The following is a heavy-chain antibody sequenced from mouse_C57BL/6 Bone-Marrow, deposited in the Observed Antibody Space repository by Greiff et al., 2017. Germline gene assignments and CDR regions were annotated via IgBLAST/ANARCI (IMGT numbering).Heavy chain of an antibody. CDR1: GYAFSSSW. Sequence: VKLQESGPELVKPGASVKISCKASGYAFSSSWMNWVKQRPGKGLEWIGRIYPGDGDTNYNGKFKGKATLTADKSSSTAYMQLSSLTSEDSAVYFCASLYDGYPLYYYAMDYWGQGTSVTVSS. J-gene: IGHJ4*01. D-gene: IGHD2-3*01. CDR3: ASLYDGYPLYYYAMDY. CDR2: IYPGDGDT. V-gene: IGHV1-82*01.